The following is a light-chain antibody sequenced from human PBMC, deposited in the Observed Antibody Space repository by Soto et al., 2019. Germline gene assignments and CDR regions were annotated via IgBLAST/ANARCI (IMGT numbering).Light chain of an antibody. CDR2: WAS. Sequence: DIVMTQSPASLAVSLGERPTINCKSSQSVLYSSNNKNNLAWYQQKPGQPPKLLIYWASTRESGVPDRFSGSGSGTDFTLTISSLQAEDVAVYYCQQYYSTPRTLGPGTKVDIK. CDR3: QQYYSTPRT. CDR1: QSVLYSSNNKNN. J-gene: IGKJ3*01. V-gene: IGKV4-1*01.